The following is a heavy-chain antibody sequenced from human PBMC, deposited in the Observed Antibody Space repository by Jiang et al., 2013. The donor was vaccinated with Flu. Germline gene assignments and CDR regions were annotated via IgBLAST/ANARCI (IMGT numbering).Heavy chain of an antibody. D-gene: IGHD6-6*01. CDR2: IYYSGST. CDR1: GDSISSSSYY. J-gene: IGHJ4*02. V-gene: IGHV4-39*07. Sequence: GSGLVKPSETLSLTCTVSGDSISSSSYYWGWIRQPPGKGLEWIGSIYYSGSTYYNPSLKSRVSMSVDTSKNQFSLKLSSVTAADTAVYYCARESPLYSSSSFDYWGQGTLVT. CDR3: ARESPLYSSSSFDY.